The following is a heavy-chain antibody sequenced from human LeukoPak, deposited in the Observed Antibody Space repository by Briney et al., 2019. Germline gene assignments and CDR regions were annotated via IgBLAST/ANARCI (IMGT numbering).Heavy chain of an antibody. Sequence: PETLSLTCTVSGGSISSSSYYWGWIRQPPGKGLEWIGSIYYSGSTYYNPSLKSRVTISVDTSKNQFSLKLSSVTAADTAVYYCARQSLVAATPTFDYWGQGTLVTVSS. D-gene: IGHD2-15*01. CDR2: IYYSGST. CDR3: ARQSLVAATPTFDY. J-gene: IGHJ4*02. V-gene: IGHV4-39*01. CDR1: GGSISSSSYY.